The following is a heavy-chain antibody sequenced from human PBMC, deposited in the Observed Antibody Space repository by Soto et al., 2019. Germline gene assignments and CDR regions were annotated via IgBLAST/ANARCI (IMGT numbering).Heavy chain of an antibody. Sequence: KPSETLSLTCTVSGGSVRSYYWSWIRQPPGKGLEWIGNIYYSGSTNYNPSLKSRVTISVDTSKNQFSLKLSSVTAADTAMYYCATEAGLRYPFDPWGQGTLVTVSS. D-gene: IGHD3-9*01. V-gene: IGHV4-59*02. J-gene: IGHJ5*02. CDR3: ATEAGLRYPFDP. CDR1: GGSVRSYY. CDR2: IYYSGST.